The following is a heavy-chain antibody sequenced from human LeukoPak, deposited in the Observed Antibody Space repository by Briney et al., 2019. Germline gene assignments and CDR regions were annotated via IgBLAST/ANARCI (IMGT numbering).Heavy chain of an antibody. D-gene: IGHD1-26*01. Sequence: PSETLSLTCAVYGGSFSGYYWSWIRQPAGKGLEWIGRIYSSGSTNYDPSLKSRVTMSVDTSRNQFSLKLSSVTAADTAVYYCAREGGSYRIFDYWGQGTLVTVSS. CDR3: AREGGSYRIFDY. J-gene: IGHJ4*02. CDR2: IYSSGST. V-gene: IGHV4-59*10. CDR1: GGSFSGYY.